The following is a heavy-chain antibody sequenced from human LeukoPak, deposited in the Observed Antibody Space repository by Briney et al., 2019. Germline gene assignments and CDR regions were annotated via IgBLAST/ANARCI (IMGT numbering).Heavy chain of an antibody. CDR2: INHSGST. Sequence: SETLSLTCAVYGGSFSGYYWSWIRQPPGKGLEWIGEINHSGSTNYNPSLKSRVTISVDTSKNQFSLKLSSVTAADTAVYYCASLSYYDLSGYFYWGQGTLVTVSS. V-gene: IGHV4-34*01. J-gene: IGHJ4*02. D-gene: IGHD3-22*01. CDR3: ASLSYYDLSGYFY. CDR1: GGSFSGYY.